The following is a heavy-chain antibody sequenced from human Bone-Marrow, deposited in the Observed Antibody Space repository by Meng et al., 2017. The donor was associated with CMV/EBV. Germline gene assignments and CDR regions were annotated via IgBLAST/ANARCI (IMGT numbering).Heavy chain of an antibody. CDR3: ARYYDILTGPDY. CDR2: INPNSGGT. Sequence: ASVKVSCKASGYTFTGYYIYWVRQAPGQGLEWMGWINPNSGGTDYAQKFQGRVTMTRNTSISTAYMELSSLRSEDTAVYYCARYYDILTGPDYWGQGTLVTVSS. D-gene: IGHD3-9*01. V-gene: IGHV1-8*02. CDR1: GYTFTGYY. J-gene: IGHJ4*02.